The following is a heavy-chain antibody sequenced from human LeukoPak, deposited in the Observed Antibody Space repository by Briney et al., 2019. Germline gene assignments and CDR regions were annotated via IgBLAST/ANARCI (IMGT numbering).Heavy chain of an antibody. D-gene: IGHD2-2*01. CDR2: IYYSGST. J-gene: IGHJ5*02. V-gene: IGHV4-31*03. CDR1: GGSISSGGYY. Sequence: SETLSLTCTVSGGSISSGGYYWSWIRQHPGKGLEWIGYIYYSGSTYYNPSLKSRVTISVDTSKNQFSLKLSSVTAADTAVYYCAREPCSGTSCYYNWFDPWGQGTLVTVSS. CDR3: AREPCSGTSCYYNWFDP.